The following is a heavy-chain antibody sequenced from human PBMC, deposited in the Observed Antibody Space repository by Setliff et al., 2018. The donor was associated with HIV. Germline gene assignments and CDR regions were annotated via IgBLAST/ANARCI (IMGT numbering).Heavy chain of an antibody. CDR1: GDSINSGTYY. D-gene: IGHD3-22*01. V-gene: IGHV4-61*02. CDR3: AHYYYDTSGQPFDY. Sequence: PSETLSLTCTVSGDSINSGTYYWNWLRQPAGKGLEWIGRVYSSGNTYYNPSLKSRAAISLNTSKNQLSLKLSSVTAADTAVYYCAHYYYDTSGQPFDYWGQGTLVTVSS. J-gene: IGHJ4*02. CDR2: VYSSGNT.